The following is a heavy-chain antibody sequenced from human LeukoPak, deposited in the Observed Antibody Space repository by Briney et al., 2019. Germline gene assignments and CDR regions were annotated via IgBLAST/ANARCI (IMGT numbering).Heavy chain of an antibody. J-gene: IGHJ4*02. CDR2: IYYSGST. Sequence: SETLSLTCTVSGGPISSYYWSWIRQPPGKGLEWIGYIYYSGSTNYNPSLKSRVTISVDTSKNQFSLKLSSVTAADTAVYYCARWFGSGWYGAGDYFDYWGQGTLVTVSS. CDR1: GGPISSYY. CDR3: ARWFGSGWYGAGDYFDY. D-gene: IGHD6-19*01. V-gene: IGHV4-59*01.